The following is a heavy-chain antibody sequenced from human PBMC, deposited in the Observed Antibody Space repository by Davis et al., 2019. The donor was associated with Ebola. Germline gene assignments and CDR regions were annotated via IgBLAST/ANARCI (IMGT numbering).Heavy chain of an antibody. CDR3: ATYTMTPLPFDY. J-gene: IGHJ4*02. CDR2: IHPNDGTT. Sequence: AASVTVSCKASGYTFTNFYMHWVRQAPGQGLEWMGLIHPNDGTTKYPQKFQDRLTITRDTSTSTVYMELSGLRPDDTAMYYCATYTMTPLPFDYWGQGTLVTVSS. D-gene: IGHD4-17*01. CDR1: GYTFTNFY. V-gene: IGHV1-46*01.